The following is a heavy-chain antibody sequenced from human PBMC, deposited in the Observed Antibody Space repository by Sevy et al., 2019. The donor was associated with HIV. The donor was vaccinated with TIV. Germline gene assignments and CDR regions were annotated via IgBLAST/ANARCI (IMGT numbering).Heavy chain of an antibody. D-gene: IGHD5-18*01. CDR1: GFTFSNYA. CDR2: ISGSADDT. V-gene: IGHV3-23*01. Sequence: GGSLRLSCAASGFTFSNYAMSWVRQTPGKGLEWVSAISGSADDTYYTDSVKGRFTISRDNSKNTVYLQMNSLRDEDTAVYYCVKEVSQYSYSDYWGQGTLVTVSS. J-gene: IGHJ4*02. CDR3: VKEVSQYSYSDY.